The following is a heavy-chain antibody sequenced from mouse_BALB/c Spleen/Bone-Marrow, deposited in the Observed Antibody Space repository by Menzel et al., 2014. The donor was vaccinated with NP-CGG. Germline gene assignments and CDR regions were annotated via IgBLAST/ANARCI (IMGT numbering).Heavy chain of an antibody. V-gene: IGHV1-80*01. Sequence: VQRVESGAELVRPGSLVRISCNASGYVFSTYWMNWVKQRPGQGLERIGQIYPGDGDTNYNGKFKDKVILTADKSSSTAYMQLSSLTSEDSAVYFCARSGKGAMDYWGQGTSVTVSS. CDR1: GYVFSTYW. D-gene: IGHD2-1*01. CDR3: ARSGKGAMDY. J-gene: IGHJ4*01. CDR2: IYPGDGDT.